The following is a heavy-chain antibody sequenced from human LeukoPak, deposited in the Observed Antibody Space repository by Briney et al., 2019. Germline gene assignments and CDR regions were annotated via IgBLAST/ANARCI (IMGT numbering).Heavy chain of an antibody. V-gene: IGHV3-64*01. CDR1: GLTFSSYA. Sequence: GGSLRLSCAASGLTFSSYAMHWVRQAPGKGLEYVSAISSNGGSTYYANSVKGRFTISRDNSKNTLYLQMGSLRAEDMAVYYCARGSGDYGDYVRWYFDLWGRGTLVTVSS. CDR2: ISSNGGST. CDR3: ARGSGDYGDYVRWYFDL. J-gene: IGHJ2*01. D-gene: IGHD4-17*01.